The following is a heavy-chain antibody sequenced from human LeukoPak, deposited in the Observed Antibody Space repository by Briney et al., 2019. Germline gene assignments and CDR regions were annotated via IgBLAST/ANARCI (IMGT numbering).Heavy chain of an antibody. CDR3: ARDRGTTSAFDI. V-gene: IGHV1-69*05. D-gene: IGHD4-17*01. Sequence: SVKVSCKASGGTFSSYAISWVRQAPGQGLECMGGIIPIFGTANYAQKFQGRVTITTDESTSTAYMELSSLRSEDTAVYYCARDRGTTSAFDIWGQGTMVTVSS. CDR2: IIPIFGTA. J-gene: IGHJ3*02. CDR1: GGTFSSYA.